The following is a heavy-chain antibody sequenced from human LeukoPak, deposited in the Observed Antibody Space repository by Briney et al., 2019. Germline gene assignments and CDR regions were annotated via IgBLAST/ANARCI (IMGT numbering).Heavy chain of an antibody. Sequence: GGSLRLSCAASGFTFSSCATNWVRQAPGKGLEWVSAITGSGGGTYYADSVKGRFTISRDNSKNTLYLQMNSLRAEDTAVYYCAKAQVGAILHAFDIWGQGTMVTVSS. CDR3: AKAQVGAILHAFDI. V-gene: IGHV3-23*01. CDR1: GFTFSSCA. CDR2: ITGSGGGT. J-gene: IGHJ3*02. D-gene: IGHD1-26*01.